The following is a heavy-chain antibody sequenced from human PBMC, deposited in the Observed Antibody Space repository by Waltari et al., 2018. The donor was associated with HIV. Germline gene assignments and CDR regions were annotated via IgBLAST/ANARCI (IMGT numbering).Heavy chain of an antibody. CDR1: GGTISAGGYY. Sequence: QVQLQESGPGLVKPSQTLSLTCTVSGGTISAGGYYWSWVRQPAGKGLEWIGRSHASGRTNYNPSLRSRVTISVDASKNQFSLKLTSVTAADTAVYFCARGPTAMVTFDSWGQGTLVTVSS. CDR2: SHASGRT. J-gene: IGHJ4*02. V-gene: IGHV4-61*02. CDR3: ARGPTAMVTFDS. D-gene: IGHD5-18*01.